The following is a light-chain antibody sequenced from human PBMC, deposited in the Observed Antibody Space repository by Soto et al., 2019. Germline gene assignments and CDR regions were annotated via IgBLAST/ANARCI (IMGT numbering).Light chain of an antibody. CDR1: SSDVGFYNF. V-gene: IGLV2-8*01. Sequence: QSVLTQPPSASGSPGQSLTISCTGTSSDVGFYNFVSWYQQRPGKAPKLVIYEVTKRPSGVPDRISGSKSGSTASLTVSGLQADDEADYYCASYAGTRLFVFGSGTKVTVL. CDR3: ASYAGTRLFV. J-gene: IGLJ1*01. CDR2: EVT.